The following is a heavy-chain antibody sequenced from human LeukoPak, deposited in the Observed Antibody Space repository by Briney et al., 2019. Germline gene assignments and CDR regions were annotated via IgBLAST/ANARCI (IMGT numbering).Heavy chain of an antibody. D-gene: IGHD3-9*01. CDR1: GGSFSGYY. CDR3: ARRTTGYYRDFDY. J-gene: IGHJ4*02. CDR2: INHSGST. V-gene: IGHV4-34*01. Sequence: SETLSLTCAVYGGSFSGYYWSWIRQPPGRGLEWIGEINHSGSTNYNPPLKSRVTISVDTSKNQFSLKLSSVTAADTAVYYCARRTTGYYRDFDYWGQGTLVTVSS.